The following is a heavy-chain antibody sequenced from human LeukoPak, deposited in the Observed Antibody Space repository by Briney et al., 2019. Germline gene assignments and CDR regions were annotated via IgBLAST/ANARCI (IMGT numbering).Heavy chain of an antibody. D-gene: IGHD5-18*01. V-gene: IGHV3-66*04. Sequence: GGSLRLSCAASGFTFSSYSMNWVRQAPGKGLEWVSMIYPNGNTFYTDSVKGRFTISRDNSKNTLDLQMSSLRAEDTAVYYCARRGHGYGSPFDYWGQGTLVTVSS. CDR1: GFTFSSYS. CDR3: ARRGHGYGSPFDY. J-gene: IGHJ4*02. CDR2: IYPNGNT.